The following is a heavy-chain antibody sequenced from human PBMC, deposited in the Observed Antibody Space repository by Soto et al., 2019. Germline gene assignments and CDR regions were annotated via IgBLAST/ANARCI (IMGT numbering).Heavy chain of an antibody. D-gene: IGHD1-26*01. V-gene: IGHV1-8*01. CDR2: MNPNSGNT. Sequence: QVQLVQSGAEVKKPGASVKVSCKASGYTFTSYDINWVRQATGQGLEWMGWMNPNSGNTGYAQKFQGRVTMTRNTSISTAYMELSSLRSEDTAVYYCARGSRAEAREHYYYMDVWGKGTTVTVSS. CDR1: GYTFTSYD. J-gene: IGHJ6*03. CDR3: ARGSRAEAREHYYYMDV.